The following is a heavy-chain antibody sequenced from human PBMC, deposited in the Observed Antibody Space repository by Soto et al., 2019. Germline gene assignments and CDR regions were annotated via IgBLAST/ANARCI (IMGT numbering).Heavy chain of an antibody. D-gene: IGHD3-10*01. J-gene: IGHJ5*02. CDR3: AKGQGFYYGSGSYYNPNWFDP. V-gene: IGHV3-23*01. CDR1: GFTFSSYA. CDR2: ISGSGGST. Sequence: VQLLESGGGLVQPGGSLRLSCAASGFTFSSYAMSWVRQAPGKGLEWVSAISGSGGSTYYADSVKGRFTISRDNSKNTLYLQMNSLRAEDTAVYYCAKGQGFYYGSGSYYNPNWFDPWGQGTLVTVSS.